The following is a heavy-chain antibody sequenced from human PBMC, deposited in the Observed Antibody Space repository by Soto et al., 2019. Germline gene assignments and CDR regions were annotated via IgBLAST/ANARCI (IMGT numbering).Heavy chain of an antibody. Sequence: QVQLVQSGAEVKKPGASVKVSCKASGYTFTSYYMHWVRQAPGQGLEWMGIINPSGGSTSYAQKFQGRVTMTRDTSTSRVYMELSSLRSEDTAVYYCARESRPGGQQLVYWFDPWGQGTLVTVSS. D-gene: IGHD6-13*01. CDR1: GYTFTSYY. CDR3: ARESRPGGQQLVYWFDP. V-gene: IGHV1-46*01. CDR2: INPSGGST. J-gene: IGHJ5*02.